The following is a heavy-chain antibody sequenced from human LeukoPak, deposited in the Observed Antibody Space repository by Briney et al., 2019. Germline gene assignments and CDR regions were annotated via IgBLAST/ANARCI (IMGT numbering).Heavy chain of an antibody. CDR2: ISWNSGSI. CDR1: GFTFDDYA. V-gene: IGHV3-9*01. Sequence: GGSLRLSCAASGFTFDDYAMHWVRQAPGKGLEWASGISWNSGSIGYADSVKGRFTISRDNAKNSLYLQMNSLRAEDTALYYCAKAAWFGELLSGDWFDPWGQGTLVTVSS. D-gene: IGHD3-10*01. J-gene: IGHJ5*02. CDR3: AKAAWFGELLSGDWFDP.